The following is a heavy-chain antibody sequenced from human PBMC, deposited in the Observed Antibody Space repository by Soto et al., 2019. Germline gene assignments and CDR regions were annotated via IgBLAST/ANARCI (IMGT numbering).Heavy chain of an antibody. Sequence: GGSLRLSCAASGFTFSSYSMNWVRQAPGKGLEWVSYISSSSSTIYYADSVKGRFTISRDNAKNSLYLQMNSLRAEDTAVYYCARDGYSSSWFQPYYFDYWGQGTLVTVSS. CDR1: GFTFSSYS. CDR2: ISSSSSTI. V-gene: IGHV3-48*04. D-gene: IGHD6-13*01. CDR3: ARDGYSSSWFQPYYFDY. J-gene: IGHJ4*02.